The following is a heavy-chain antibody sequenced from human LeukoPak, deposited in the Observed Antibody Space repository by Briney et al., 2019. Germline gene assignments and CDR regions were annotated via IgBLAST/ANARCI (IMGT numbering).Heavy chain of an antibody. V-gene: IGHV5-51*01. Sequence: GESLKISCQGSGYSFTTYWIGWVRPMPGKGLAWMGIIFAGDSDTRYIPSFQGQVTISADKSISTAYLQWSSLKASDTAMYYCARQGGSVVFWFDPWGQGTLVTVSS. CDR1: GYSFTTYW. J-gene: IGHJ5*02. D-gene: IGHD6-25*01. CDR2: IFAGDSDT. CDR3: ARQGGSVVFWFDP.